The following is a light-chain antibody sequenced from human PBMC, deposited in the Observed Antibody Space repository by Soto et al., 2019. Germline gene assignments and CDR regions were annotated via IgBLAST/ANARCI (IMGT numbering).Light chain of an antibody. J-gene: IGKJ4*01. CDR3: QKYNSAPQT. Sequence: DIQMTQSPSSLSESVGDRVTINCRASQGISNYLAWYQQRPGKVPKLLIYAASTLQSGVPFRFSGSGSGTDFTLTISSLQPEDVATYYCQKYNSAPQTFGGGTKVQIK. CDR2: AAS. V-gene: IGKV1-27*01. CDR1: QGISNY.